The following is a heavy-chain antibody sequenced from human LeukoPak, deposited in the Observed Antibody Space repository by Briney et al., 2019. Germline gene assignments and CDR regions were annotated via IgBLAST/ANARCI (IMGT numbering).Heavy chain of an antibody. CDR3: AKTGVRGGYYYYYYMDV. J-gene: IGHJ6*03. V-gene: IGHV4-39*07. Sequence: SETLSLTCTVSGGSVSSSNYYWGWIRKPPGKGLEWIGEINHSGSTNYNPSLKSRVTISVDTSKNQFSLKLSSVTAADTAVYYCAKTGVRGGYYYYYYMDVWGKGTTVTISS. CDR1: GGSVSSSNYY. D-gene: IGHD3-10*01. CDR2: INHSGST.